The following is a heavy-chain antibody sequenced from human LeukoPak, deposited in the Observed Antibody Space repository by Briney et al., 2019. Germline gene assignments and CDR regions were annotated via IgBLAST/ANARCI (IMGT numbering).Heavy chain of an antibody. CDR1: GGSISSSSYY. CDR3: LAAAGNAFDI. V-gene: IGHV4-39*01. J-gene: IGHJ3*02. D-gene: IGHD6-13*01. Sequence: SETLSLTCTVSGGSISSSSYYWGWIRQPPGKGLGWIGSIYYSGSTYYNPSLKSRVTISVDTSKNPFSLKLSSVTAADTAVYYCLAAAGNAFDIWGQGTMVTVSS. CDR2: IYYSGST.